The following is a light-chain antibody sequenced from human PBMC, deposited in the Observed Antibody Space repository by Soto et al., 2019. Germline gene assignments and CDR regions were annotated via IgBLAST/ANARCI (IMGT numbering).Light chain of an antibody. CDR1: QSVSSY. Sequence: EIVLTQSPATLSFSPGERATLSCRASQSVSSYLAWYQQKPGQGPRLLIFGASTRAIGIPARFSGSGSGTDFTLTISSLQSEDFAVYYCQHYNELPLTFGGGTKVDI. J-gene: IGKJ4*01. CDR2: GAS. CDR3: QHYNELPLT. V-gene: IGKV3-15*01.